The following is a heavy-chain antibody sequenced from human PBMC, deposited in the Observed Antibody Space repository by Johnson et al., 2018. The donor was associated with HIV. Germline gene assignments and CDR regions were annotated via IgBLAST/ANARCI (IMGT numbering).Heavy chain of an antibody. J-gene: IGHJ3*02. CDR2: IRYDGSNK. CDR1: GFTFSSYG. CDR3: AKGTHYSDSSGYWSNDAFDI. D-gene: IGHD3-22*01. V-gene: IGHV3-30*02. Sequence: QVQLVESGGGVVQPGGSLRLSCAASGFTFSSYGMHWVRQAPGKGLEWVAFIRYDGSNKYFADSVKGRFPISRDNSKNTLHLQMNSLRAEDTAVYYCAKGTHYSDSSGYWSNDAFDIWGQGTRVTVSS.